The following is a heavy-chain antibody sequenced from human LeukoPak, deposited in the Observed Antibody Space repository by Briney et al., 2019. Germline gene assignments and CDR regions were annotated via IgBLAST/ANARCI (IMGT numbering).Heavy chain of an antibody. CDR2: ISYDGSNK. CDR3: ARIYGSGSYRPYYFDY. J-gene: IGHJ4*02. V-gene: IGHV3-30-3*01. D-gene: IGHD3-10*01. CDR1: GFTFSSYA. Sequence: GGSLRLSCAASGFTFSSYAMPWVRQAPGKGLEWVAVISYDGSNKYYADSVKGRFTISRDNSKNTLYLQMNSLRAEDTAVYYCARIYGSGSYRPYYFDYWGQGTLVTVSS.